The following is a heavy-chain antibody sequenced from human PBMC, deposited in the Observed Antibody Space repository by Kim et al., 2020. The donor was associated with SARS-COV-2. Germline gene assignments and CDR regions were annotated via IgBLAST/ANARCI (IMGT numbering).Heavy chain of an antibody. CDR1: GGSISSYY. Sequence: SETLSLTCTVSGGSISSYYWSWIRQPPGKGLEWIGYIYYSGSTNYNPSLKSRVTISVDTSKNQFSLKLSSVTAADTAVYYCARWGGSYDYGDYDWFDPWGQGTLVTVSS. CDR3: ARWGGSYDYGDYDWFDP. D-gene: IGHD4-17*01. V-gene: IGHV4-59*01. CDR2: IYYSGST. J-gene: IGHJ5*02.